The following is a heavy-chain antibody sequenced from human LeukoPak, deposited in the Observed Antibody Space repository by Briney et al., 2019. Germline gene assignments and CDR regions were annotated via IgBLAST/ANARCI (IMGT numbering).Heavy chain of an antibody. V-gene: IGHV3-11*04. D-gene: IGHD3-16*02. Sequence: PGGSLRLSCAASGFTFSDYYMSWIRQAPGKGLEWVSYISSSGSTIYYADSVKGRFTISRDNAKNSLYLQMNSLRAEDTAVYYCARADYDYVWGSYRDHFDYWGQGTLVTVSS. CDR3: ARADYDYVWGSYRDHFDY. CDR2: ISSSGSTI. CDR1: GFTFSDYY. J-gene: IGHJ4*02.